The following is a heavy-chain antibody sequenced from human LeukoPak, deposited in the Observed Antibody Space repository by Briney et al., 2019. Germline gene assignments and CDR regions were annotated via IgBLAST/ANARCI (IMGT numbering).Heavy chain of an antibody. CDR1: GYTFSSYG. D-gene: IGHD6-19*01. CDR3: ARDLASSGSY. CDR2: INAYNGNT. J-gene: IGHJ4*02. V-gene: IGHV1-18*01. Sequence: ASVKVSCKASGYTFSSYGLSWVRQAPGQGLEWMGWINAYNGNTNYAQKLQGRVTMTTDTSTSTAYMELRSLRSDDTAVYYCARDLASSGSYWGQGTLVTVSS.